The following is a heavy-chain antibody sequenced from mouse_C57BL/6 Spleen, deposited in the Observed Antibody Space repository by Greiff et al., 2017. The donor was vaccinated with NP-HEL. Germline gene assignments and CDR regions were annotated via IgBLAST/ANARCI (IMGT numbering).Heavy chain of an antibody. J-gene: IGHJ4*01. CDR3: ARHERRAYSNYGAMDY. CDR2: FYPGSGSI. Sequence: QVQLKESGAELVKPGASVKLSCKASGYTFTEYTIHWVKQRSGQGLEWIGWFYPGSGSIKYNEKFKDKATLTADKSSSTVYMELSRLTSEDSAVYFCARHERRAYSNYGAMDYWGQGTSVTVSS. CDR1: GYTFTEYT. D-gene: IGHD2-5*01. V-gene: IGHV1-62-2*01.